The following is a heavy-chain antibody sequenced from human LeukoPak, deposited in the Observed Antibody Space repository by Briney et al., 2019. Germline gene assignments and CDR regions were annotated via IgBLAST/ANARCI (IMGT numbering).Heavy chain of an antibody. CDR1: GYTFTSYG. J-gene: IGHJ1*01. Sequence: ASVKVSCKASGYTFTSYGISWVRQAPGQGLEWMGWISAYNGNTNYAQKLQGRVTTTTDTSTSTAYMELRSLRSDDTAVYYCARDLHPVAGTVEYFQHWGQGTLVTVSS. CDR2: ISAYNGNT. V-gene: IGHV1-18*01. CDR3: ARDLHPVAGTVEYFQH. D-gene: IGHD6-19*01.